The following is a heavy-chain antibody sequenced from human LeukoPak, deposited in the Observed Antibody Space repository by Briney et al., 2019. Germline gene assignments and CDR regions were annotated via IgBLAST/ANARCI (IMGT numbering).Heavy chain of an antibody. CDR3: AREGPGTGKYLDY. D-gene: IGHD6-13*01. CDR1: GNTFSSYY. V-gene: IGHV1-46*01. Sequence: ASVKVSCKASGNTFSSYYMHWVRQAPGQGLEWMGIINPSGGLTFYAQRFEGRVTVTRDTSTSTAHMELSSLRSEDTAVYYCAREGPGTGKYLDYWGQGTLVTVSS. CDR2: INPSGGLT. J-gene: IGHJ4*02.